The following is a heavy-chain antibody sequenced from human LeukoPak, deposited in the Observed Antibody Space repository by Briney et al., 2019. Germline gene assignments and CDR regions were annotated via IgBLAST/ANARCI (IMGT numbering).Heavy chain of an antibody. V-gene: IGHV1-18*01. Sequence: ASVKVSCKASGYTFTSYGISWVRQAPGQGLEWMGWISAYNGNTTYAQKLQGRVTMTTDTSTSTAYMELRSLRSDDTAVYYCAADIDSSDEEPHNWFDPWGQGTLVTVSS. D-gene: IGHD3-22*01. CDR1: GYTFTSYG. CDR3: AADIDSSDEEPHNWFDP. CDR2: ISAYNGNT. J-gene: IGHJ5*02.